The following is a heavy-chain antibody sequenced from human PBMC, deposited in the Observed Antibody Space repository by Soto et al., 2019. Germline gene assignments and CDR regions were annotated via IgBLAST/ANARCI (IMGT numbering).Heavy chain of an antibody. J-gene: IGHJ3*02. CDR2: IYYSGST. V-gene: IGHV4-59*01. CDR1: GGSISSYY. D-gene: IGHD2-15*01. Sequence: NPSETLSLTCTVSGGSISSYYWSWIRQPPGKGLEWIGYIYYSGSTNYNPSLKSRVTISVDTSKNQFSLKLSSVTAADTAVYYCARAYRYCSGGSCYSDAFDIWGQGTMVTVSS. CDR3: ARAYRYCSGGSCYSDAFDI.